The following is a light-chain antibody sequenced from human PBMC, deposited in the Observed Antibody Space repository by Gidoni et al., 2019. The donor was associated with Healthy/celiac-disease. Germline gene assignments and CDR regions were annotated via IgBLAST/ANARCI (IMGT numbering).Light chain of an antibody. CDR1: SSDVGGYNY. CDR2: DVS. CDR3: SSYTSSSTGV. V-gene: IGLV2-14*01. J-gene: IGLJ1*01. Sequence: SALTQPASVSGSPAQSITISCTGTSSDVGGYNYVSWYQQHPGKAPKLMIYDVSNRPSGVSNRFSGSKSGNTASLTISGLQAEDEADYYCSSYTSSSTGVFGTGTKVTVL.